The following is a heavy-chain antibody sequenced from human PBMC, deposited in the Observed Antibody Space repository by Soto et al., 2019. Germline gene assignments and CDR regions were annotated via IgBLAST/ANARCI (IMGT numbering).Heavy chain of an antibody. CDR3: ARDHGGSTWFVGIYSYFGVDV. V-gene: IGHV3-48*02. CDR1: GFTLSSYN. Sequence: EVQLVESGGGLVQPGGSLRLSCAASGFTLSSYNMNWVRQAPGKGLEWVSYISGSSDTIYYADSVKGRFTISRDNAKNSLYLQMDSLSDEDTAVYYCARDHGGSTWFVGIYSYFGVDVWGQGTTVTVSS. CDR2: ISGSSDTI. D-gene: IGHD6-13*01. J-gene: IGHJ6*02.